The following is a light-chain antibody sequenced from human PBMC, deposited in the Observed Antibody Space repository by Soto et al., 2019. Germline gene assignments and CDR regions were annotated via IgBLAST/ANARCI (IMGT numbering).Light chain of an antibody. Sequence: EIVLTQSPGTLSVSPGDRVTLSCRASQSISINLAWYQHKPGQAPRLLIHAGSTRATGIQARISGSGSGTEFTLTIRSLQSEDFAVYYCKQFRNWPWTVGQGTKVDIK. J-gene: IGKJ1*01. CDR1: QSISIN. CDR2: AGS. V-gene: IGKV3D-15*01. CDR3: KQFRNWPWT.